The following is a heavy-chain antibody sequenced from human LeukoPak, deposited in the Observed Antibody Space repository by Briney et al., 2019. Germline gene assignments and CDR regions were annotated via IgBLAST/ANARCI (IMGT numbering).Heavy chain of an antibody. CDR3: ARDLSGSYYVFDY. J-gene: IGHJ4*02. CDR1: GFTFSSYS. Sequence: GGSLRLSCAASGFTFSSYSMNWVRQAPGKGLEWVSSISSSSSYIYYADSVKGRFTISRDNGKNSLYLQMNSLRAEDTAVYYCARDLSGSYYVFDYWGQGTLVTVSS. D-gene: IGHD1-26*01. V-gene: IGHV3-21*01. CDR2: ISSSSSYI.